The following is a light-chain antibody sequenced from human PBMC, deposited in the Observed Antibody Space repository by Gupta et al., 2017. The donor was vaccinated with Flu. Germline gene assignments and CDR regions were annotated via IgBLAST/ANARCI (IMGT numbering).Light chain of an antibody. CDR1: SRNVGGYKY. V-gene: IGLV2-11*01. J-gene: IGLJ1*01. Sequence: SVTISCTGTSRNVGGYKYVSWYLQYPGKAPKLIIYEVNKWPSGVPDRFSGSKSGNTASLTISGLQAEDEADYYCYSFAGNSTVIFGTGTRVTVL. CDR3: YSFAGNSTVI. CDR2: EVN.